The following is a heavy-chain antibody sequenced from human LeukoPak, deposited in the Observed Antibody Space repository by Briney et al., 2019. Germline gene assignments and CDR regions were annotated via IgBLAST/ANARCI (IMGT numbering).Heavy chain of an antibody. CDR2: IYTSGST. J-gene: IGHJ3*02. CDR1: GGSISSGSYY. D-gene: IGHD3-3*01. CDR3: ARDLSDFWSGGLNAFDI. V-gene: IGHV4-61*02. Sequence: SETLSLTCTVSGGSISSGSYYWSWIRQPAGKGLEWIGRIYTSGSTNYNPSLKSRVTISVDTSKNQFSLRLSSVTAAGTAVYYCARDLSDFWSGGLNAFDIWGQGTMVTVSS.